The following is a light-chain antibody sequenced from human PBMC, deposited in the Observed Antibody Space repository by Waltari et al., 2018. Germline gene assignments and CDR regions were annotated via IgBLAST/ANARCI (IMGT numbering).Light chain of an antibody. CDR3: QQRTSSLT. Sequence: EVVLTQSPATLSLSPGEGATLSCRASQSVSSFLAWYQQKPGQAPRLLIYDASNRATGVPARFSGSGSDTDFTLTISSLEPEDSAVYYCQQRTSSLTFGGGTKVEIK. CDR1: QSVSSF. CDR2: DAS. V-gene: IGKV3-11*01. J-gene: IGKJ4*01.